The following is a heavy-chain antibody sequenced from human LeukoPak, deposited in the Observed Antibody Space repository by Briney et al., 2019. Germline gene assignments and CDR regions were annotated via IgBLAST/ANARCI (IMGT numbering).Heavy chain of an antibody. Sequence: SETLCLTCTVSGGSVSSGSYYWSWIRQPPGKGLEWIGFIHNSGSTKYNPSLMSRVTISVDTSKNQFSLKLSSVTAAETAVYYCARGGASSIPFDPWGQGTLVTVSS. CDR3: ARGGASSIPFDP. J-gene: IGHJ5*02. D-gene: IGHD2-2*01. CDR1: GGSVSSGSYY. V-gene: IGHV4-61*01. CDR2: IHNSGST.